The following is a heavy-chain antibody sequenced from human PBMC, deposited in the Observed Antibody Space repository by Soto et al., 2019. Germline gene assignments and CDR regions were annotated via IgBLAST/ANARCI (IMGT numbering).Heavy chain of an antibody. D-gene: IGHD6-19*01. CDR1: GYTFTSYY. Sequence: QVQLVQSGAEVKKPGASVKVSCKASGYTFTSYYMHWVRQAPGQGLEWMGIINPSGGSTSYAQKFQGRVNMTRDTSTSTVYMELSSLRSEDTAVYYCARDSGIAVADWYFDLWGRGTLVTVSS. J-gene: IGHJ2*01. CDR2: INPSGGST. V-gene: IGHV1-46*01. CDR3: ARDSGIAVADWYFDL.